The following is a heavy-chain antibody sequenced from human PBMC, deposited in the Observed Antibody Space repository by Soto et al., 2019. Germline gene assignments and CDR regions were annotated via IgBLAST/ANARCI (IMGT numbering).Heavy chain of an antibody. V-gene: IGHV1-69*13. CDR1: GVTFSSYA. D-gene: IGHD3-22*01. CDR2: IIPIFGTA. Sequence: SVKVSCKASGVTFSSYAISWVRQAPGQGLEWMGGIIPIFGTANYAQKFQCRVTITADESTSTAYMELSSLRSEDTAVYYCGMGNLGQSSGYSQDDNYGMDVWGQGTTVTVSS. J-gene: IGHJ6*02. CDR3: GMGNLGQSSGYSQDDNYGMDV.